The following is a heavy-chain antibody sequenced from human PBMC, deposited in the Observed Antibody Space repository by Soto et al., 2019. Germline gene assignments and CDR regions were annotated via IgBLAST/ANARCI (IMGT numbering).Heavy chain of an antibody. Sequence: ASVKVSCKTSGYTFTSYDINWVRQATGQGLEWMGWMNPNSGNTGYVQKFQGRVTMTKNSLYLQMNSLRAEDTALYYCARDRVGRYYGMDVWGQGTTVTVSS. J-gene: IGHJ6*02. CDR3: ARDRVGRYYGMDV. V-gene: IGHV1-8*01. D-gene: IGHD1-26*01. CDR1: GYTFTSYD. CDR2: MNPNSGNT.